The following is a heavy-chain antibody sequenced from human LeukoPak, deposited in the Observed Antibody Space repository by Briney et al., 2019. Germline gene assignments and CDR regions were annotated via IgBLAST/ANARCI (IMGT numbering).Heavy chain of an antibody. Sequence: ASVKVSCKASGYTFTSYGISWVRQAPGQGLEWMGWISAYNGNTNYAQKLQGRVTMTTDTSTSTAYMELRSLRSDDTAVYYCARDPHYYGSGSYSRNNWFDPWGQGTLVTVSS. D-gene: IGHD3-10*01. CDR2: ISAYNGNT. V-gene: IGHV1-18*01. CDR1: GYTFTSYG. J-gene: IGHJ5*02. CDR3: ARDPHYYGSGSYSRNNWFDP.